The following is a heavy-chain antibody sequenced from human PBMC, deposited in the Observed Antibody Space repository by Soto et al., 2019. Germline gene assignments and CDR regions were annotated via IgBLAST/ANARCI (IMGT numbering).Heavy chain of an antibody. V-gene: IGHV3-23*01. CDR1: GFTFSSYA. CDR3: AKEGWGNYDFWSGYYRGIGLDY. CDR2: ISGSGGST. Sequence: GGSLRLSCAASGFTFSSYAMSWVRQAPGKGLEWVSAISGSGGSTYYADSVKGRFTISRDNSKNTLYLQMNSLRAEDTAVYYCAKEGWGNYDFWSGYYRGIGLDYWGQGTLVTVSS. J-gene: IGHJ4*02. D-gene: IGHD3-3*01.